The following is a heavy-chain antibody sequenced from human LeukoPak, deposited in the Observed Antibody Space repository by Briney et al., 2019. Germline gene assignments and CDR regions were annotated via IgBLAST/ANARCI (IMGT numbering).Heavy chain of an antibody. Sequence: GGSLRLSCEASGITFSRYGMSWVRQVPGKGLEWVSAISGSGGSTYYADSVKGRFTISRDNSKNTLYLQMNSLRAEDTAIYYCAKDRDVWGSLLDYWGQGTLVSVSS. D-gene: IGHD3-16*01. CDR2: ISGSGGST. CDR1: GITFSRYG. CDR3: AKDRDVWGSLLDY. J-gene: IGHJ4*02. V-gene: IGHV3-23*01.